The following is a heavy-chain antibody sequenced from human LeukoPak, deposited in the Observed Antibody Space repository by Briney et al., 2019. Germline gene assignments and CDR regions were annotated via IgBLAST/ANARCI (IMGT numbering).Heavy chain of an antibody. J-gene: IGHJ4*02. CDR3: ARSPAFFDY. CDR1: GFTFSSYA. V-gene: IGHV3-64*01. Sequence: GGSLRLSCAASGFTFSSYAMHWVRQAPGKGLEYVSAISSNGGSTYYANSVKGRFTISRDNSKNTLYLQMGSLRAEDMAVYYCARSPAFFDYWGQGTLVTVSS. CDR2: ISSNGGST.